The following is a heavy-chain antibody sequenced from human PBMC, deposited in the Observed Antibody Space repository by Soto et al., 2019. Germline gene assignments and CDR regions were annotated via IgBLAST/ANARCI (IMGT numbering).Heavy chain of an antibody. CDR3: ARERGVAPPVAGNTHYYYYMDV. D-gene: IGHD6-19*01. CDR2: ISAYNGDT. CDR1: GYSFTNYG. J-gene: IGHJ6*03. Sequence: QDQLVQSGGEVKKPGASVKVSCKASGYSFTNYGITWVRQAPGQGIEWMGWISAYNGDTNYAQKLKGRVTMTTDASTSTAYLELRSLRSDDTAVYYCARERGVAPPVAGNTHYYYYMDVWGKGTTVSVSS. V-gene: IGHV1-18*01.